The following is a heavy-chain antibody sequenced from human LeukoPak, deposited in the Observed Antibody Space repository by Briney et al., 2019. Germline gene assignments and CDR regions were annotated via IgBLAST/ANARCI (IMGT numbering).Heavy chain of an antibody. CDR3: ARGVPYSSSWYLYYFDY. J-gene: IGHJ4*02. D-gene: IGHD6-13*01. CDR1: GGSISSYY. V-gene: IGHV4-39*01. CDR2: IYYSGST. Sequence: SETLSLTCTVSGGSISSYYWGWLRQPPGKGLEWIGSIYYSGSTYYNPSLKSRVTISVDTSKNQFSLKLSSVTAADTAVYYCARGVPYSSSWYLYYFDYWGQGTLVTVSS.